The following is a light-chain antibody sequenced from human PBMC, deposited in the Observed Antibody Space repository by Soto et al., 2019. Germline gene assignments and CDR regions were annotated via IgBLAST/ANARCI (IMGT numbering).Light chain of an antibody. CDR2: GNS. CDR3: QPYDSSLSGSV. J-gene: IGLJ2*01. V-gene: IGLV1-40*01. CDR1: SSNIGAGYD. Sequence: QAVVTQPPSVSGAPGQRVTISCTGSSSNIGAGYDVHWYQQLPGTDPKLLIYGNSNRPSGVPDRFSGSKSGTSASLAITGLQAEDEADYYCQPYDSSLSGSVFGGGTKLTVL.